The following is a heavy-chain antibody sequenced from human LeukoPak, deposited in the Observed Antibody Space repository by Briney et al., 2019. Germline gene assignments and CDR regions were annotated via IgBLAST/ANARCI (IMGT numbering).Heavy chain of an antibody. CDR1: GFTFSSYA. CDR3: AKESSGYGLDS. D-gene: IGHD3-9*01. V-gene: IGHV3-30-3*01. J-gene: IGHJ4*02. Sequence: LSGRSLRLSCAASGFTFSSYAMHWVRQAPGKGLEWVAVISYDGSNKYYADSVKGRFTISRDNSKNTLYLQMNGLGVEDTSIYYCAKESSGYGLDSWGQGTLVTVSS. CDR2: ISYDGSNK.